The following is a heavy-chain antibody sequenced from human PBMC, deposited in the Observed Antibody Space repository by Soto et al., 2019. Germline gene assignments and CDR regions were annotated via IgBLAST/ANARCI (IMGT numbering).Heavy chain of an antibody. CDR2: SNAGNGNT. Sequence: ASVKVSCKASGYTFTSYAMHWVRQAPGQRLEWMGWSNAGNGNTKYSQEFQGRVTITRDTSASTAYMELSSLRSEDMAVYYCALPSDILTGYQDAFDIWGQGTMVTVSS. CDR1: GYTFTSYA. J-gene: IGHJ3*02. D-gene: IGHD3-9*01. V-gene: IGHV1-3*02. CDR3: ALPSDILTGYQDAFDI.